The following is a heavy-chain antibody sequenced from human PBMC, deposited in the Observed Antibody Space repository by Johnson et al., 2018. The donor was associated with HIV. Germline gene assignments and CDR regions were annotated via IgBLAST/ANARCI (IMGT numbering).Heavy chain of an antibody. CDR2: IYSGGST. Sequence: MQLVESGGGLVQPGGSLRLSCAASGFTVSSNYMSWIRQAPGKGLEWVSVIYSGGSTYYADSVKGRFTISRDNSRNTLYLQMNSLRIEDTALYYGAKGSGFYAAFDIWGQGTMVTVSS. CDR3: AKGSGFYAAFDI. V-gene: IGHV3-66*01. J-gene: IGHJ3*02. CDR1: GFTVSSNY. D-gene: IGHD3-22*01.